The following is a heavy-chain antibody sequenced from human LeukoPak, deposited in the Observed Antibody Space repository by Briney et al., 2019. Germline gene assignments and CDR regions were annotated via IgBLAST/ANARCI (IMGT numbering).Heavy chain of an antibody. Sequence: SQTLSLTCAISGDSVSSNNAGWSWISQSPTRGLEWLGRTYYRSKWYTDYADSVKSRITINPDTSKNQFSLQLNSVTPEDTAVYYCARGGGLIDFWGQGTLVTVSS. D-gene: IGHD2-15*01. CDR1: GDSVSSNNAG. CDR2: TYYRSKWYT. J-gene: IGHJ4*02. CDR3: ARGGGLIDF. V-gene: IGHV6-1*01.